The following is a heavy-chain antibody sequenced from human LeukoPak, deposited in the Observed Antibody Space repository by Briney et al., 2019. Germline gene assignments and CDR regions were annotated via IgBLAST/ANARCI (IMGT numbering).Heavy chain of an antibody. CDR3: ASLTTAEAFDI. D-gene: IGHD3-22*01. V-gene: IGHV4-39*07. CDR1: GGSISSSSYY. J-gene: IGHJ3*02. Sequence: SESLSLTCTVAGGSISSSSYYWGWIRQPPGKGLEWIGSIYYSGSTYYNPSLKSRVTISVDTSKNQFSLKLSAVTAADTAVYYCASLTTAEAFDIWGQGTMVTVSS. CDR2: IYYSGST.